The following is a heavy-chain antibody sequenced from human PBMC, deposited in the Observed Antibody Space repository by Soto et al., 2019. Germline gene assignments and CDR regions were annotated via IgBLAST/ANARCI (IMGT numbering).Heavy chain of an antibody. CDR3: ATAQGYCISTSCYWSY. Sequence: ASVKVSCKVSGYTLTELSMHWVRQAPGKGLEWMGGFDPEDGETIYAQKFQGRVTMTEDTSTDTAYMELSSLRSEDTAVYYCATAQGYCISTSCYWSYWGQGTLVTVSS. V-gene: IGHV1-24*01. D-gene: IGHD2-2*01. J-gene: IGHJ4*02. CDR2: FDPEDGET. CDR1: GYTLTELS.